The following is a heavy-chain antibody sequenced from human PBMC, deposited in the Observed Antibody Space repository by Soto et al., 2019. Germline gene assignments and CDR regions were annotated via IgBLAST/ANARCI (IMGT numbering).Heavy chain of an antibody. Sequence: SVKVSCKASGGTFSSYTISWVRQAPGQGLEWMGRIIPILGIANYAQKFQGRVTITADKSTSTACMELSSLRSEDTAVYYCARGSYCSGGSCYPIYAAKRTLGAFDISGQGTMVTV. CDR1: GGTFSSYT. J-gene: IGHJ3*02. CDR3: ARGSYCSGGSCYPIYAAKRTLGAFDI. D-gene: IGHD2-15*01. V-gene: IGHV1-69*02. CDR2: IIPILGIA.